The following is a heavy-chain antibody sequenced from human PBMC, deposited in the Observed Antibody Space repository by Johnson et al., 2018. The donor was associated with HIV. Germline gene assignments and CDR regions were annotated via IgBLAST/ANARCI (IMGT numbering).Heavy chain of an antibody. J-gene: IGHJ3*02. CDR1: GFNVSSNY. Sequence: VQLVESGGGLIQPGGSLRLSCAASGFNVSSNYMNWVRQAPGKGLEWVSVIYSGGSTYYADSVKGRFSISRDKSKNTLYLQMNSLRAEDTAVYYCASPPDAFDIWGQGTMVTVSS. CDR2: IYSGGST. CDR3: ASPPDAFDI. V-gene: IGHV3-53*01.